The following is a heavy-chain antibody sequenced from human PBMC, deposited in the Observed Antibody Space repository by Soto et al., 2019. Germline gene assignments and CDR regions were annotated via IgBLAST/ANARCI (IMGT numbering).Heavy chain of an antibody. Sequence: ASVKVSCKASGYTLCNLCFPLGGQAPGQGLEWMGWISAYNGNTDFAQKFQGRVTMTTDTSTSTAYMELWYLTSDDTAVYYCSRAGAYGSFYFFDYWGQGTLVTVSS. CDR1: GYTLCNLC. J-gene: IGHJ4*02. CDR3: SRAGAYGSFYFFDY. CDR2: ISAYNGNT. D-gene: IGHD3-10*01. V-gene: IGHV1-18*01.